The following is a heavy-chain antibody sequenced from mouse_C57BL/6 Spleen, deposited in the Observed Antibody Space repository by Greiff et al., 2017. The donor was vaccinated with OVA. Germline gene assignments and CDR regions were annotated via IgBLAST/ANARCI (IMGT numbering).Heavy chain of an antibody. Sequence: VKLQESGAELVRPGTSVKVSCKASGYAFTNYLIEWVKQRPGQGLEWIGVINPGSGGTNYNEKFKGKATLTADKSSSTAYMQLSSLTSEDSAVYFCARNDYGGYFDVWGTGTTVTVSS. CDR1: GYAFTNYL. V-gene: IGHV1-54*01. CDR3: ARNDYGGYFDV. D-gene: IGHD2-4*01. J-gene: IGHJ1*03. CDR2: INPGSGGT.